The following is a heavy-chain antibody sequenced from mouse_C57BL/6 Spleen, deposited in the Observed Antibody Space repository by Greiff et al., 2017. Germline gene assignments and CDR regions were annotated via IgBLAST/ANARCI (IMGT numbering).Heavy chain of an antibody. V-gene: IGHV1-64*01. CDR3: ARECYGQAYFDY. D-gene: IGHD1-1*01. Sequence: VQLQQPGAELVKPGASVKLSCKASGYTFTSYWMHWVKQRPGQGLEWIGMIHPNSGSTNYNEKFKSKATLTVDKSSSTAYMQLSSLTSEDSAVYYCARECYGQAYFDYWGQGTTLTVSS. CDR2: IHPNSGST. CDR1: GYTFTSYW. J-gene: IGHJ2*01.